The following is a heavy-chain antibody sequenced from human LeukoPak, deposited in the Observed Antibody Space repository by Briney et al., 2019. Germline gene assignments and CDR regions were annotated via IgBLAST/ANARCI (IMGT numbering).Heavy chain of an antibody. V-gene: IGHV4-59*11. CDR2: IYYSGST. D-gene: IGHD4-17*01. Sequence: SETLSLTCSVPGGSISSHYWSCIRQPPGKGLEWIWYIYYSGSTKYNPSLKSRVTISVDTSKNQFSLKLSSVTAADTAVYYCARGGTTVTPGLLWFDPWGQGTLVTVSS. CDR3: ARGGTTVTPGLLWFDP. J-gene: IGHJ5*02. CDR1: GGSISSHY.